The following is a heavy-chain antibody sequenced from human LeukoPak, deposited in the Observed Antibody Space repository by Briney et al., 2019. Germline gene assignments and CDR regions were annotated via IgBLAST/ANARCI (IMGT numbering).Heavy chain of an antibody. CDR1: GFTFSSYG. J-gene: IGHJ4*02. D-gene: IGHD6-13*01. V-gene: IGHV3-30*18. CDR2: ISYDGSNK. Sequence: GGSLRLSCAASGFTFSSYGMHWVRQAPGKELEWVAVISYDGSNKYYADSVKGRFTISRDNSKNTLYLQMNSLRAEDTAVYYCAKDDVHRDSSSSDWGRGTLVTVSS. CDR3: AKDDVHRDSSSSD.